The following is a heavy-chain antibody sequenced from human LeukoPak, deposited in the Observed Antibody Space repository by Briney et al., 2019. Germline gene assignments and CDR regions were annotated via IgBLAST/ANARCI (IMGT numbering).Heavy chain of an antibody. CDR2: IYYSGST. J-gene: IGHJ4*02. CDR1: GGSLSTSY. D-gene: IGHD3/OR15-3a*01. V-gene: IGHV4-59*08. Sequence: LEILSLTCTVSGGSLSTSYWSWIRQLPGQELEWIGYIYYSGSTKYNPSLKSRVTISVDTSMNQFSLNLSSVTAADTAVYYCARVTPDGFSDYWGQGTLVTVSS. CDR3: ARVTPDGFSDY.